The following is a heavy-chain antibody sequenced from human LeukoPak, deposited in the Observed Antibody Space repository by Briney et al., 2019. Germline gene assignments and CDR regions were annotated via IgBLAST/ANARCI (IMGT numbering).Heavy chain of an antibody. J-gene: IGHJ5*02. CDR1: GGSFSGYY. CDR3: ARHRCSGGSCYPMNWFDP. Sequence: SETLSLTCAVYGGSFSGYYWSWIRQPPEKGLEWIGEINHSGSTNYNPSLKSRVTISVDTSKNQFSLKLSSVTAADTAVYYCARHRCSGGSCYPMNWFDPWGQGTLVTVSS. D-gene: IGHD2-15*01. V-gene: IGHV4-34*01. CDR2: INHSGST.